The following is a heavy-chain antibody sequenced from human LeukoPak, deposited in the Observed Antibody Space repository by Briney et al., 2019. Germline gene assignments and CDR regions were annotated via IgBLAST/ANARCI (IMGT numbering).Heavy chain of an antibody. D-gene: IGHD3-3*01. CDR3: ATPQGWDFWSGYFARGQLDY. J-gene: IGHJ4*02. V-gene: IGHV3-23*01. CDR1: GFTFSSYA. CDR2: ISGSGGST. Sequence: GGSLRLSCAASGFTFSSYAMSWVRQAPGKGLEWVSAISGSGGSTYYADSVKGRFTISRDNSKNTLYLQMNSLRAEDTAVYYCATPQGWDFWSGYFARGQLDYWGQGTLVTVSS.